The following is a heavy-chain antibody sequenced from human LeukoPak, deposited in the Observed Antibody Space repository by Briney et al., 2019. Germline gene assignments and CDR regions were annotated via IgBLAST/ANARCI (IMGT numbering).Heavy chain of an antibody. D-gene: IGHD2-21*01. CDR2: IYPGDSDT. Sequence: GESLKISCEGSGYSFNTYWIAWVRQMPGKGLEWMGIIYPGDSDTRYSPSFRGQVSISADKSINTAYLQWRRLRASGTAMYYCARRNVAHLQLHSWYDSWGQGTQVTVSS. CDR1: GYSFNTYW. V-gene: IGHV5-51*01. CDR3: ARRNVAHLQLHSWYDS. J-gene: IGHJ5*01.